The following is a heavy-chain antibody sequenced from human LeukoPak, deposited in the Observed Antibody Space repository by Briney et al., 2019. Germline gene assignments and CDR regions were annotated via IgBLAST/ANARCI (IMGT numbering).Heavy chain of an antibody. CDR3: ARNVYDIASPYNWFDP. D-gene: IGHD3-22*01. J-gene: IGHJ5*02. CDR1: GGTFSSYA. V-gene: IGHV1-69*05. Sequence: GSPVKVSCKASGGTFSSYAISWVRQAPGQGLEWMGGIIPIFGTANYAQKFQGRVTITTDESTSTAYMEPSSLRSEDTAVYYCARNVYDIASPYNWFDPWGQGTLVTVSS. CDR2: IIPIFGTA.